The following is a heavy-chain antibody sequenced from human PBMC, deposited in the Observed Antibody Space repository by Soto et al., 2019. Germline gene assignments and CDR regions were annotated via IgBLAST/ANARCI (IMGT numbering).Heavy chain of an antibody. CDR1: GFTFSSYG. D-gene: IGHD1-26*01. J-gene: IGHJ4*02. CDR2: IWYDGSNK. Sequence: QVQLVESGGGVVQPGRSLRLSCAASGFTFSSYGMHWVRQAPGKGLEWVAVIWYDGSNKYYADSVKGRFTISRDNSKNTLYLQMNSLRAEDTAVYYCERERWVVGATPIDYWGQGTLVTVSS. V-gene: IGHV3-33*01. CDR3: ERERWVVGATPIDY.